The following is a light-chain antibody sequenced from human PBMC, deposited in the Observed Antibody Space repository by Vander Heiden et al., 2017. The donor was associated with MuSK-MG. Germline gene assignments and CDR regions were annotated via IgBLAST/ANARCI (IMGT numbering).Light chain of an antibody. CDR1: SSDVGGYNY. V-gene: IGLV2-8*01. CDR2: EVS. J-gene: IGLJ2*01. Sequence: HSALTQPPSAAGAPGQSVTISWTGTSSDVGGYNYVSWYQQHPGKAPKLMIYEVSKRPSGVPERFSGSKSGNTASLTVSGLQAEDEADYYCSSYAGSNTDGVFGGGTKLTVL. CDR3: SSYAGSNTDGV.